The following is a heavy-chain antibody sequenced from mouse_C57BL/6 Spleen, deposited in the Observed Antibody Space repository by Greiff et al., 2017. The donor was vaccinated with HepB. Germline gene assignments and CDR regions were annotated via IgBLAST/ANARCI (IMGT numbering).Heavy chain of an antibody. D-gene: IGHD2-12*01. CDR1: GYTFTSYG. Sequence: VQLQQSGAELARPGASVKLSCKASGYTFTSYGISWVKQRTGQGLEWIGEIYPRSGNTYYNEKFKGKATLTADKSSSTAYMELRSLTSEDSAVYFCARSECYDGGYFDVWGTGTTVTVSS. CDR2: IYPRSGNT. CDR3: ARSECYDGGYFDV. J-gene: IGHJ1*03. V-gene: IGHV1-81*01.